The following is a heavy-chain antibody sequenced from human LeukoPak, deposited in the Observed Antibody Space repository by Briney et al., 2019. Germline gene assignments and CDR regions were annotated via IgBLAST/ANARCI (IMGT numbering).Heavy chain of an antibody. D-gene: IGHD2-2*01. Sequence: SETLSLTCTVSGGSISGSSYYWGWIRQPPGKGLEWIGNVYYSGTTYYSPSLKSRLTISVDTSKNQFSLKLSSVTAADTAVYNCARQDTIATPGIDYWGQGTLVTVSS. CDR2: VYYSGTT. CDR3: ARQDTIATPGIDY. V-gene: IGHV4-39*01. CDR1: GGSISGSSYY. J-gene: IGHJ4*02.